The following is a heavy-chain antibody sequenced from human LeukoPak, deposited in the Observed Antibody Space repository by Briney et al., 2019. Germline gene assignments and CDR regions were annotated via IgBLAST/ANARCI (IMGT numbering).Heavy chain of an antibody. CDR2: IFYSGST. J-gene: IGHJ3*02. Sequence: KASETLSLTCTVSGGSISSYYWGWIRQPPGKGLEWIGNIFYSGSTYYGPSLKSRLTISLDTSRNQFSLKLNSVTAADTAVYYCAKSNGYGLIDIWGQGTMVTVPS. CDR3: AKSNGYGLIDI. D-gene: IGHD3-10*01. CDR1: GGSISSYY. V-gene: IGHV4-59*12.